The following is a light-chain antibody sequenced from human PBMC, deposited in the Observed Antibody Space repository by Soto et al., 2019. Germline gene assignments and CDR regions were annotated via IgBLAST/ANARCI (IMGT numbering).Light chain of an antibody. J-gene: IGKJ1*01. CDR2: AAS. Sequence: DIQMTQSPSSLSASVGDRVTITCRASQSISSYLNWYQQKPGKAPKLLIYAASSLQSGVPSRFSGSGSGTDFTLNISSLQPEDFETYYCQQSHSTPRTFGQGTKVDIK. CDR1: QSISSY. V-gene: IGKV1-39*01. CDR3: QQSHSTPRT.